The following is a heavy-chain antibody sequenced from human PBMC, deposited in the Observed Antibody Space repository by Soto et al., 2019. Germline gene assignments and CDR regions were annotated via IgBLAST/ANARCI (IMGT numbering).Heavy chain of an antibody. V-gene: IGHV4-31*03. D-gene: IGHD3-3*01. J-gene: IGHJ6*02. CDR2: IYYSGST. Sequence: SETLSLTCTVSGGSISSSYYYWNWIRQPPGKGLEWIGNIYYSGSTYYNPSLKSRVTISVDTSKNQFSLKLSSVTAADTAVYYCARDRGAVGYDFWSGYFGMDVWGQGTTVTVSS. CDR3: ARDRGAVGYDFWSGYFGMDV. CDR1: GGSISSSYYY.